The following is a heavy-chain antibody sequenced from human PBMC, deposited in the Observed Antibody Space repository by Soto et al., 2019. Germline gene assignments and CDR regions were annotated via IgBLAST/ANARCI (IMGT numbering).Heavy chain of an antibody. V-gene: IGHV3-30-3*01. Sequence: GGSLRLSCAASGFTFSNYAMHWVRQAPGKGLEWVAVISYDGNNEYYADSVKGRFTISRDNSRNTLHLQMNSLRPEDTAVYCCARDLSKMTTITTSATAHYYGMAVWGQGTTVTVS. CDR3: ARDLSKMTTITTSATAHYYGMAV. D-gene: IGHD4-4*01. J-gene: IGHJ6*02. CDR2: ISYDGNNE. CDR1: GFTFSNYA.